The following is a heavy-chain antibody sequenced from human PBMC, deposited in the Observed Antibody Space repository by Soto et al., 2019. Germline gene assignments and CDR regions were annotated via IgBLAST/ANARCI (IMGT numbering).Heavy chain of an antibody. CDR3: ASIRVDIVAELEYYFDY. V-gene: IGHV4-59*01. J-gene: IGHJ4*02. Sequence: SETLSLTCTVSGGSISSYYWSWIRQPPGKGLEWIGYIYYSGSTIYNPSLKSRVTISVDTSKNQFSLKLSSVTAADTAVYYCASIRVDIVAELEYYFDYWGQGTLVTVSS. CDR2: IYYSGST. CDR1: GGSISSYY. D-gene: IGHD5-12*01.